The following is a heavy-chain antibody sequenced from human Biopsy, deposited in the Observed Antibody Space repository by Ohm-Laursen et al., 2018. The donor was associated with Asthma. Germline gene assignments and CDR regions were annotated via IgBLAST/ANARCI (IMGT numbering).Heavy chain of an antibody. CDR1: GYNFISFA. CDR2: INAGNGNT. V-gene: IGHV1-3*01. D-gene: IGHD3-9*01. CDR3: ARTYYDFLTGQVKDVFGV. Sequence: ASVKVSCKASGYNFISFAIHWVRQAPGQRLEWMGWINAGNGNTKYSQKVQGRVTITRDTSASTAYMELRSLRSEDTATYYCARTYYDFLTGQVKDVFGVWGQGTMVTVSS. J-gene: IGHJ3*01.